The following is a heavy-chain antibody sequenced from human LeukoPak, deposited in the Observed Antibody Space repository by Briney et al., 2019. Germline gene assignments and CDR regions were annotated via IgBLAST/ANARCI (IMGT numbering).Heavy chain of an antibody. D-gene: IGHD2-15*01. CDR3: ARRLCGGSCYSAHFDY. CDR1: GYSFTSYW. Sequence: GESLKISCKGSGYSFTSYWIGWVRQMPGKGLEWMGIIYPGDSDTRYSPSFQGQVTISADKSISTAYLQWSSLKASDTAMYCCARRLCGGSCYSAHFDYWGQGTLVTVSS. V-gene: IGHV5-51*01. CDR2: IYPGDSDT. J-gene: IGHJ4*02.